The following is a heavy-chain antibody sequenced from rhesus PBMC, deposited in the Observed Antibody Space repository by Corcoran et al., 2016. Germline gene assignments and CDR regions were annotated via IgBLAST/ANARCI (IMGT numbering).Heavy chain of an antibody. J-gene: IGHJ4*01. CDR3: VTLTGVDY. V-gene: IGHV4-165*02. CDR1: GGSISDYY. CDR2: IGGDRGNT. D-gene: IGHD3-9*01. Sequence: QVQLQESGPGLVKPSETLSLTCAVSGGSISDYYWNWIRQPPGKGVEWIGFIGGDRGNTSHTPALKSRVTIATDTSKNQFSRRLTSVTAADTAVYYCVTLTGVDYWGQGVLVTVSS.